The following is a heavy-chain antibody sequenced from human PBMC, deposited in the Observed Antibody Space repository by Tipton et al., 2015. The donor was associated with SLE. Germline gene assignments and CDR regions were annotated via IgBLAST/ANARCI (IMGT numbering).Heavy chain of an antibody. CDR3: ARSSITARRGSYFDY. D-gene: IGHD6-6*01. Sequence: TLSLTCTVSGGSISNNYWGWIRQPPGKGLEWIGYVFPGGSTDYNPSLESRVTMSVDTSKNQFSLRLSSVTAADTAVYYCARSSITARRGSYFDYWGQGTLVTVSS. CDR1: GGSISNNY. V-gene: IGHV4-59*01. CDR2: VFPGGST. J-gene: IGHJ4*02.